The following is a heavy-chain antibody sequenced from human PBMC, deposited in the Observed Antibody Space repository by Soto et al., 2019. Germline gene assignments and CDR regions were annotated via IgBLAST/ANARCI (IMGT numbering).Heavy chain of an antibody. D-gene: IGHD6-19*01. CDR3: APLALKYTSGWYEFSD. Sequence: EVQLVESGGGLVKPGGSLRLSCAASGFTFSNVWMNWVRQAPGKGLEWVGRIKSKTDGGTTDYAAPVKGRFTISRDDSKNTLYLQMNSLKTEDTAVYYSAPLALKYTSGWYEFSDWGQGTLVTVSS. CDR2: IKSKTDGGTT. J-gene: IGHJ4*02. CDR1: GFTFSNVW. V-gene: IGHV3-15*07.